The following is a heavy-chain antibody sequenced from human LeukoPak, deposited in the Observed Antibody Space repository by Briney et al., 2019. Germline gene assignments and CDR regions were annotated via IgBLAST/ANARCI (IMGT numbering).Heavy chain of an antibody. D-gene: IGHD1/OR15-1a*01. Sequence: ASVTVSCKASGYTFTSYGVSWVRPAPGRGLEWIGWIYTYNVHTNYAQNLQGRVTMTTDTSTSTAYMELSSLRSEDTAVYYCARDRSGNNRDYWGQGTLVTVSS. CDR3: ARDRSGNNRDY. CDR1: GYTFTSYG. V-gene: IGHV1-18*01. J-gene: IGHJ4*02. CDR2: IYTYNVHT.